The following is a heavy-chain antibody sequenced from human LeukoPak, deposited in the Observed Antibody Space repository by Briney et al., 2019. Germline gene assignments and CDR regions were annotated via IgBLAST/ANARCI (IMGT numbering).Heavy chain of an antibody. CDR3: ARVVRGAVTSNCFDP. D-gene: IGHD4-17*01. Sequence: PSETLSLTCTVSGGSINDYYWAWIRQAPGKGLEWLGYISNSGTTGYNPSLKSRVTMSVDTSKNEFSLKVTSVTAVDTAMYYCARVVRGAVTSNCFDPWGQGTLVTVSS. J-gene: IGHJ5*02. CDR1: GGSINDYY. CDR2: ISNSGTT. V-gene: IGHV4-59*01.